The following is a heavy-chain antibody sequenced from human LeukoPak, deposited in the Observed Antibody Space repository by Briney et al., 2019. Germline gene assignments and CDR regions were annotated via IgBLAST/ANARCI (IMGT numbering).Heavy chain of an antibody. Sequence: GASVKVSCKASGYTFTSYYMHWVRQAPGQGLEWMGIINPSGGSTSYAQKFQGRVTMTRDTSTSTVYMELSSLRSDDSAVYYCAKFLTAFDPWGQGTLVIVSS. V-gene: IGHV1-46*01. CDR1: GYTFTSYY. CDR3: AKFLTAFDP. J-gene: IGHJ5*02. CDR2: INPSGGST. D-gene: IGHD7-27*01.